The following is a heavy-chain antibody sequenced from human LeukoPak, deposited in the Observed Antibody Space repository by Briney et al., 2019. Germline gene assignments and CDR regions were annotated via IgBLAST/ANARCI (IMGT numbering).Heavy chain of an antibody. CDR2: INWNGGRT. CDR3: AKTLNWGNWYFDL. CDR1: GFMFDDYG. Sequence: PGGSLRLSCAASGFMFDDYGMSWVRQAPGKGLEWVSGINWNGGRTGYADSVKGRFTISRDNAKNTLYLQMNSLRAEDTAVYYCAKTLNWGNWYFDLWGRGTLVTVSS. V-gene: IGHV3-20*04. J-gene: IGHJ2*01. D-gene: IGHD7-27*01.